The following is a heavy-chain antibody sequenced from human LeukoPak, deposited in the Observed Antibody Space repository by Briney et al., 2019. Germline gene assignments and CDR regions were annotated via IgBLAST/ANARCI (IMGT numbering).Heavy chain of an antibody. Sequence: SSETLSLTCTVSGGSISSYYWSWTRQPAGKGLEWIGRIYTSGSTNYNPSLKSRVTMSVDTSKNQFSLKLSSVTAADTAVYYCARDVGYYDSGGYYYYFDYWGQGTLVTVSS. V-gene: IGHV4-4*07. D-gene: IGHD3-22*01. CDR1: GGSISSYY. CDR3: ARDVGYYDSGGYYYYFDY. CDR2: IYTSGST. J-gene: IGHJ4*02.